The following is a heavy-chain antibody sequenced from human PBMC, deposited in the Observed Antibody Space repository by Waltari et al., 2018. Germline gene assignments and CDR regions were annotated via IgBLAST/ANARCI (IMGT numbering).Heavy chain of an antibody. J-gene: IGHJ6*02. CDR1: GGSISSSNYY. V-gene: IGHV4-39*01. D-gene: IGHD5-18*01. CDR2: IYSSGTT. CDR3: ARQCKGYNYGLGDYYYYGMDV. Sequence: QLQLQESGPGLVKPSETLYPTCTVSGGSISSSNYYWGWRRQRPGKGLEWIGRIYSSGTTYYNPSLKSRVTISVDTSKNQFSLKLSAVTAADTAMYYCARQCKGYNYGLGDYYYYGMDVWGQGTTVTVSS.